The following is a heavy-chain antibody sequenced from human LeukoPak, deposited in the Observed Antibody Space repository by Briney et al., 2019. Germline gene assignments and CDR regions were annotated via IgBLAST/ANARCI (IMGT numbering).Heavy chain of an antibody. CDR3: AKTRDYSTYGDSPRNYYFDY. CDR1: GFTFSSYA. Sequence: PGGSLRLSCAASGFTFSSYAMSWVRQAPGKGLEWVSAISGSGGSTYYADSVKGRFTISRDNSKNTLYLQMSSLRAEDTAVYYCAKTRDYSTYGDSPRNYYFDYWGQGALVTVSS. D-gene: IGHD4-17*01. V-gene: IGHV3-23*01. CDR2: ISGSGGST. J-gene: IGHJ4*02.